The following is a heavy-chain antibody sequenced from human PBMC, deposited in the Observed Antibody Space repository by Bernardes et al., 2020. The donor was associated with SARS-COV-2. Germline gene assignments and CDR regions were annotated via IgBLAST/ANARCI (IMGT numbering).Heavy chain of an antibody. D-gene: IGHD1-20*01. J-gene: IGHJ6*02. Sequence: GGSLRLSRAASGFSVRSNYMTWVRQAPGKGLEWVSIIYSDGSTRYADSVMGRFTISRDNSKNTLSLQMNSLRAEDTAVYYCARGERNIIAHYYYGMDVWGQGTKVTVS. V-gene: IGHV3-53*01. CDR3: ARGERNIIAHYYYGMDV. CDR2: IYSDGST. CDR1: GFSVRSNY.